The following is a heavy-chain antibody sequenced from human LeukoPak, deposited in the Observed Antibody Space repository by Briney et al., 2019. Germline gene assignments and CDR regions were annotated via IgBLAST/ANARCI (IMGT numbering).Heavy chain of an antibody. CDR2: IYYSGST. Sequence: PSETLSLTCTVSGGSISSGAYYWNWIRQHPGKGLEWIGYIYYSGSTYYNPSLKSRLTISVDTSKNQFSLILSSVTAADTAVYYCARDGDSSGYYHFDYWGQGTLVTVSS. CDR3: ARDGDSSGYYHFDY. CDR1: GGSISSGAYY. J-gene: IGHJ4*02. V-gene: IGHV4-31*03. D-gene: IGHD3-22*01.